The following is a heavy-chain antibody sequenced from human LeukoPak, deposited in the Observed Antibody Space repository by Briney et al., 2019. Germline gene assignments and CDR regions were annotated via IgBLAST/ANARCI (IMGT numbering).Heavy chain of an antibody. Sequence: PGGSLRLSCAASGFTFSNYAIHWVRQAPGKGLEWVAVISYDGSNKYYADSVRGRFTISRDNSKNTLYLQMNSLRTEDTAVYYCASEGTGLHYWGQGTLVTVSS. V-gene: IGHV3-30-3*01. J-gene: IGHJ4*02. CDR2: ISYDGSNK. CDR1: GFTFSNYA. D-gene: IGHD7-27*01. CDR3: ASEGTGLHY.